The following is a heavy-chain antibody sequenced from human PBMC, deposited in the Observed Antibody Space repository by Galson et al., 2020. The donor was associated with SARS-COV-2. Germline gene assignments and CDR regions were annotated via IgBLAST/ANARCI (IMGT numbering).Heavy chain of an antibody. CDR1: GFSFSGSA. D-gene: IGHD6-13*01. CDR3: TRVPPYSRSFWDAFDI. J-gene: IGHJ3*02. Sequence: GESLKISCAPSGFSFSGSAMHWVRQASGKGLEWVGRIRSKANSYATTYAASVKGRFTISRDDSKNTAYLQMNSLKTEDTAVYYCTRVPPYSRSFWDAFDIWGQGTMVTVSS. CDR2: IRSKANSYAT. V-gene: IGHV3-73*01.